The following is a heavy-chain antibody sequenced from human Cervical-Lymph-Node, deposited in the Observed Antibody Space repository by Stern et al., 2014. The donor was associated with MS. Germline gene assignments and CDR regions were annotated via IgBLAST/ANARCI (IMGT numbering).Heavy chain of an antibody. J-gene: IGHJ4*02. V-gene: IGHV5-51*01. Sequence: EVQLVESGPEVKRPGESLKISCQASGYPFPSYWIGWVRQMPGKGLEWVAIIFPGGSDIRYSPSFQGQVPISADKSSGTAYLQWKNLKASDTAIYYCARQRYFDYWGQGTRVTVSS. CDR2: IFPGGSDI. CDR3: ARQRYFDY. CDR1: GYPFPSYW.